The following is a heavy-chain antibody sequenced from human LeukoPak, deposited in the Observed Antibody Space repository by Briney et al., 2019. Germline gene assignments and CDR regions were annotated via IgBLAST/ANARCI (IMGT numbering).Heavy chain of an antibody. CDR1: GGSISGSTYH. J-gene: IGHJ4*02. CDR2: IYYSGIT. D-gene: IGHD2-2*01. Sequence: SETLSLTCTVSGGSISGSTYHWGWIRQPPGKALEWIGTIYYSGITDYNPSLKSRVAISVDTSKNQFSLKVGSVTAADTAVYYCASYRSSYVDYWGQGTLVTVSS. V-gene: IGHV4-39*01. CDR3: ASYRSSYVDY.